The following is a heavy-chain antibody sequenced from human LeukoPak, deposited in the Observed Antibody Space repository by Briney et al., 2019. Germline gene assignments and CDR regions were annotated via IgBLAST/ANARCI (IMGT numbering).Heavy chain of an antibody. J-gene: IGHJ4*02. CDR1: GGSISSSSYY. V-gene: IGHV4-39*01. CDR3: ARQVVAARRTHDY. CDR2: INHSGRN. D-gene: IGHD2-15*01. Sequence: SETLSLTCTVSGGSISSSSYYWGWIRQPPGKGLEWIGEINHSGRNNYNPSLKSRVTISVDTSKNQFSLKLSSVTAADTAVYYCARQVVAARRTHDYWGQGTLVTVSS.